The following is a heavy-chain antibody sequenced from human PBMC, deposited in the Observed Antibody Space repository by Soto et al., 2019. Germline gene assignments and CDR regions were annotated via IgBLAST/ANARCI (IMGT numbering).Heavy chain of an antibody. V-gene: IGHV4-61*01. CDR3: ARDLSLDY. J-gene: IGHJ4*02. Sequence: PSETLSLTCTVSGGSLSSGSYYWSWIRQPPGKGLEWIGYIYYSGSTNYNPSLKSRVTISVDTSKNQFSLKLSSVTAADTAVYYCARDLSLDYWGQGTLVTVSS. CDR1: GGSLSSGSYY. D-gene: IGHD3-3*02. CDR2: IYYSGST.